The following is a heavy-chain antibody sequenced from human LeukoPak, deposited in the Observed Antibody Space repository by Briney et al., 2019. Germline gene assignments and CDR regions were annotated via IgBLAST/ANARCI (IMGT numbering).Heavy chain of an antibody. CDR2: ISGSGGST. CDR1: GFTFSSSA. Sequence: GGSLRLSCAASGFTFSSSAMSWVRQAPGKGLEWVSAISGSGGSTYYADSVKGRFTISRDNSKNTLYLQMNSLRAEDTAVYYCAKEQGPYYYDSSGYYPFDYWGQGTLVTVSS. D-gene: IGHD3-22*01. CDR3: AKEQGPYYYDSSGYYPFDY. V-gene: IGHV3-23*01. J-gene: IGHJ4*02.